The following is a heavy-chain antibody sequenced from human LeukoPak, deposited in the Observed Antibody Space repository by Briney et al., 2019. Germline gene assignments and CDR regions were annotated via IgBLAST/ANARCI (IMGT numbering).Heavy chain of an antibody. CDR1: GFTFSSYA. V-gene: IGHV3-23*01. D-gene: IGHD1-26*01. J-gene: IGHJ4*02. CDR2: ISGSGGST. Sequence: GGSLRLSCAASGFTFSSYAMSWVRQAPGKGLEWVSAISGSGGSTYYADSVKGRFTISRDNSKNTLYLQMNSLRAEDTAVYYCARAYSGSYSISFVGVHDYWGQGTLVTVSS. CDR3: ARAYSGSYSISFVGVHDY.